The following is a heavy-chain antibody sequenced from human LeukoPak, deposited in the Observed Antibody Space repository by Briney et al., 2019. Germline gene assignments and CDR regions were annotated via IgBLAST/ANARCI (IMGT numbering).Heavy chain of an antibody. CDR1: GFTFSDYG. CDR2: ISYDGSDK. Sequence: QSGGSLRLSCAASGFTFSDYGMHWVRQAPGKGLEWVAVISYDGSDKYYADSVKGRFTISRDNSKNTLYLQMNSLRAEDTAVYYCATYSGSYYVFDYWGQGTLVTVSS. CDR3: ATYSGSYYVFDY. J-gene: IGHJ4*02. D-gene: IGHD1-26*01. V-gene: IGHV3-30*03.